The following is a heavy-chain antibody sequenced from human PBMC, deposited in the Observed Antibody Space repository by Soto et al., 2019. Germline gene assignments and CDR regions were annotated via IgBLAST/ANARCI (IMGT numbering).Heavy chain of an antibody. CDR2: ISSGGGTT. CDR3: ARDEDLGFDY. CDR1: GFTFSSYS. D-gene: IGHD3-16*01. J-gene: IGHJ4*02. Sequence: EVQLVESGGGLVQPGGSLRLSCAASGFTFSSYSMNWVRQAPGKGLEWVSYISSGGGTTYYADSLKGRFTISRDNAKNSRHLQMSSLRDEDTAVYYGARDEDLGFDYWGQGTLVTVSS. V-gene: IGHV3-48*02.